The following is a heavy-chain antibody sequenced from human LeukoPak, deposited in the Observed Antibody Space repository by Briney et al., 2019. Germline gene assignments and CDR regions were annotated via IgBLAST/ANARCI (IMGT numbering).Heavy chain of an antibody. V-gene: IGHV4-4*07. D-gene: IGHD3-10*01. CDR2: IFSSGDA. CDR3: ARGFGAGNYYYGWFDP. Sequence: PSETLSLTCTVSGGSISGYYWGWIRQPAGKGLEWIGRIFSSGDATYNPSLKSRVTISRDMSKNQLSLMMSSVTAADTAVYYCARGFGAGNYYYGWFDPWGQGTLVSVSS. J-gene: IGHJ5*02. CDR1: GGSISGYY.